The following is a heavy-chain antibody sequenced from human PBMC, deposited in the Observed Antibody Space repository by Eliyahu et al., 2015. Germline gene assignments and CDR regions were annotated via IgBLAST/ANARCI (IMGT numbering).Heavy chain of an antibody. J-gene: IGHJ4*02. V-gene: IGHV4-39*01. CDR3: ARHRGGASFDY. Sequence: QLQLQESGPGLVKPSETLSLTCTVSSGSISRSDYYWGWIRQPPGKGLEWIGSIYYSGTTYYNPSLKSRVTISVDTSKNHFSLKLTSVTAADTAVYYCARHRGGASFDYWGQGTLVTVSS. CDR1: SGSISRSDYY. D-gene: IGHD3-16*01. CDR2: IYYSGTT.